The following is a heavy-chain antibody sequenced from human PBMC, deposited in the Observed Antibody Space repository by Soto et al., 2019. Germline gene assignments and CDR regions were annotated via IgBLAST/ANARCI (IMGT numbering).Heavy chain of an antibody. CDR1: GFTFSGSA. J-gene: IGHJ4*02. V-gene: IGHV3-30-3*01. CDR2: ISYDGSNK. D-gene: IGHD3-22*01. CDR3: ARGDWGYYYDSSGYYPSDY. Sequence: GGSLRLSCAASGFTFSGSAMHWVRQAPGKGLEWVAVISYDGSNKYYADSVKGRFTISRDNSKNTLYLQMNSLRAEDTAVYYCARGDWGYYYDSSGYYPSDYWGQGTPVTVSS.